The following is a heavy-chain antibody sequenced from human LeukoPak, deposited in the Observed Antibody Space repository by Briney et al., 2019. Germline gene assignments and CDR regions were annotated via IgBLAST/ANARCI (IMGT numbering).Heavy chain of an antibody. CDR2: IYSGGST. CDR1: GFTVSSNY. CDR3: ARGSYDFWSGYGMDV. V-gene: IGHV3-53*01. J-gene: IGHJ6*02. D-gene: IGHD3-3*01. Sequence: GGSLRLSCAASGFTVSSNYMSWVRQAPGKGPEWVSVIYSGGSTYYADSVKGRFTISRDNSKNTLYLQMNSLRAEDTAVYYCARGSYDFWSGYGMDVWGQGTTVTVSS.